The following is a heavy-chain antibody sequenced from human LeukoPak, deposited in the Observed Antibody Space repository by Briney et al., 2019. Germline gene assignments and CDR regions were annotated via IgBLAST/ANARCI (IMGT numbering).Heavy chain of an antibody. Sequence: QAGGSLRLSCAASGFTFSSYAMHWVRQAPGKGLEWVAVISYDGSNKYYADSVKGRFTISRDNSKNTLYLQMNSLRAEDTAVYYCARSPYHYDSSGHPLYYFDYWGQGTLVTVSS. CDR1: GFTFSSYA. CDR3: ARSPYHYDSSGHPLYYFDY. J-gene: IGHJ4*02. D-gene: IGHD3-22*01. V-gene: IGHV3-30*04. CDR2: ISYDGSNK.